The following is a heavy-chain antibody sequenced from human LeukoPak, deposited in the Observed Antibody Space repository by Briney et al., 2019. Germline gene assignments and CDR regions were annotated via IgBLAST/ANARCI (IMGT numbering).Heavy chain of an antibody. V-gene: IGHV3-23*01. CDR3: ATIPGYSSGYGMDV. J-gene: IGHJ6*02. CDR2: ISGSGGST. CDR1: GFTFSIYA. Sequence: GGSLRLSCAASGFTFSIYAMSWVRQAPGKGREWVSAISGSGGSTYYADSVKGRFTISRDNSKNTLYLQMNSLRAEDTAVYYCATIPGYSSGYGMDVWGQGTTVTVSS. D-gene: IGHD6-19*01.